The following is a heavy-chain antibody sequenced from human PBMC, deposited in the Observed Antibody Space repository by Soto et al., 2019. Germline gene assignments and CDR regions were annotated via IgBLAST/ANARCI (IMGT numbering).Heavy chain of an antibody. V-gene: IGHV1-69*13. J-gene: IGHJ5*02. D-gene: IGHD3-3*01. CDR1: GGTFSSYA. CDR3: ARDTTITIFGVVRSYWFDP. CDR2: SIPIFGTA. Sequence: GASVKVCCKASGGTFSSYAISWVRQAPGQWLEWMVGSIPIFGTANYAQKLRGRVTITADESKSTAYMEMRRLRSEDTDVYYCARDTTITIFGVVRSYWFDPWGQGTPVTVSS.